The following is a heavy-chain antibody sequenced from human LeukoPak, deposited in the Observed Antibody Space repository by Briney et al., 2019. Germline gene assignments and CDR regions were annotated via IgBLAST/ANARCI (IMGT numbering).Heavy chain of an antibody. J-gene: IGHJ6*02. CDR1: GFTFKDYG. V-gene: IGHV3-9*01. CDR3: AKHMRATNTYSFFGLDV. Sequence: GGSLRLSCAATGFTFKDYGMHWVRRPPGKGLEWVSSINWNGGGTDYADSVKGRFTISRDNAKNSLYLQLSSLRPEDTALYYCAKHMRATNTYSFFGLDVWGQGTTVTVSS. D-gene: IGHD1-26*01. CDR2: INWNGGGT.